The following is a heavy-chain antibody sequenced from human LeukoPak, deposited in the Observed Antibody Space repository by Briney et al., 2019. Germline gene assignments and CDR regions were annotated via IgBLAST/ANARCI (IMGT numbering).Heavy chain of an antibody. CDR3: AKDPDYSNYVGWFDP. V-gene: IGHV3-23*01. CDR1: GFTFSSYA. D-gene: IGHD4-11*01. Sequence: GGSLRLSCAASGFTFSSYAMSWVRQAPGKGLEWVSGITGSGGSTYYAGSVKGRFTISRDNSKNTLYLQMNSLRAEDTAVYYCAKDPDYSNYVGWFDPWVQRTLVTVSS. CDR2: ITGSGGST. J-gene: IGHJ5*02.